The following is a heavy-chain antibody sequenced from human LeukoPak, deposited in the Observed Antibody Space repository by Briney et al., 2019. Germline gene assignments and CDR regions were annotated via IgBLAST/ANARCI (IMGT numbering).Heavy chain of an antibody. J-gene: IGHJ4*02. V-gene: IGHV3-49*04. Sequence: PGRSLRLSCAASGFTFDDYAMHWVRQAPGKGLEWVGFIRSKAYGGTTEYAASVKGRFTISRDDSKTIAYLQMNSLKTEDTAVYYCTRGVATYGYWGQGTLVTVSS. D-gene: IGHD5-12*01. CDR2: IRSKAYGGTT. CDR3: TRGVATYGY. CDR1: GFTFDDYA.